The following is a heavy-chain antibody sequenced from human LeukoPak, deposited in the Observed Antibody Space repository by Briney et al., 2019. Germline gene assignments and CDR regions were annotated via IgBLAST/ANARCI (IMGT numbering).Heavy chain of an antibody. CDR3: ARSNWPYYFDY. Sequence: GGSLRLSCAASEFTFSNYWMHWVRQAPGKGLVWVSWITGDGSSTRYADSVKGRFTISRDNAKNTLYLQVNSLRAEDTAVYYCARSNWPYYFDYWGQGALVTVSS. J-gene: IGHJ4*02. CDR2: ITGDGSST. V-gene: IGHV3-74*01. CDR1: EFTFSNYW. D-gene: IGHD1-1*01.